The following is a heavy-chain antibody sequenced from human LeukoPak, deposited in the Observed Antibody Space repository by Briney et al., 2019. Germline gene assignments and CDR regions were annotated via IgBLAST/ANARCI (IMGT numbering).Heavy chain of an antibody. CDR2: MNPNSGNT. Sequence: ASVKVSCKASGYTFTSYDINWVRQATGQGPEWMGWMNPNSGNTGYAEKFQGRVTMTRNTSISTAYMELSGLTSEDTAVYYCARAEASRSSGKILGYWGQGALVTVSS. J-gene: IGHJ4*02. CDR1: GYTFTSYD. CDR3: ARAEASRSSGKILGY. D-gene: IGHD1-26*01. V-gene: IGHV1-8*01.